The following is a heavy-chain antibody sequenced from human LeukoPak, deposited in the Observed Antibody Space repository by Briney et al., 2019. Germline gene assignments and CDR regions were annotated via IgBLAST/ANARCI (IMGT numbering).Heavy chain of an antibody. Sequence: PGGSLRLSCAASGFTFSSDSMHWVRQAPGKGLEWVSSISSTSAYIYYADSVKGRFTISRDNAKSSLYLQMNSLRAEETAVYYCAREVMVVAATTFWYFDLWGRGTLVTVSS. CDR2: ISSTSAYI. CDR3: AREVMVVAATTFWYFDL. D-gene: IGHD2-15*01. J-gene: IGHJ2*01. V-gene: IGHV3-21*01. CDR1: GFTFSSDS.